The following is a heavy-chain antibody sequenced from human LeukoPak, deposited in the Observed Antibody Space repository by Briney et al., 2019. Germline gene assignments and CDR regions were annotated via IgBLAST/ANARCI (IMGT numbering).Heavy chain of an antibody. CDR3: ARGEPDYYDSSTSGGSAFDI. Sequence: SVKVSCKASGGTFTSYAISWVRQAPGQGLEWMGGIIPIFGTANYAQKFQGRVTITADESTSTAYMELSSLRSEDTAVYYCARGEPDYYDSSTSGGSAFDIWGQGTMVTVSS. CDR2: IIPIFGTA. CDR1: GGTFTSYA. D-gene: IGHD3-22*01. J-gene: IGHJ3*02. V-gene: IGHV1-69*01.